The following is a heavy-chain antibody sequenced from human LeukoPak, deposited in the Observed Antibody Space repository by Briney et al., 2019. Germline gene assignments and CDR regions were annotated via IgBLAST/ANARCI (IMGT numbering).Heavy chain of an antibody. CDR2: INPNSGGT. J-gene: IGHJ4*02. Sequence: GASVKVSCKASGYTFTGYYMHWVRQAPGQGLEWMGWINPNSGGTNYAQKFQGRVTMTRDTSISTAYMELSRLRSDDTAVYYCARDFDDSSQGYYFDFWGQGTLVTVSS. CDR3: ARDFDDSSQGYYFDF. V-gene: IGHV1-2*02. D-gene: IGHD3-22*01. CDR1: GYTFTGYY.